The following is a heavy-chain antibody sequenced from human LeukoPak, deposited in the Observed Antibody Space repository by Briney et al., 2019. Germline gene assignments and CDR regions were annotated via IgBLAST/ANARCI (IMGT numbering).Heavy chain of an antibody. D-gene: IGHD5-24*01. CDR3: AKSGYNRFDY. CDR1: GFTFSSYT. Sequence: GGSLRLSCAASGFTFSSYTMSWVRQAPEMGLEWVSGIGGTGGTTYYADSVKGRFTISRDNSKNTLYLQMNSLRAEDTAVYYCAKSGYNRFDYWGQGTLVTVSS. V-gene: IGHV3-23*01. J-gene: IGHJ4*02. CDR2: IGGTGGTT.